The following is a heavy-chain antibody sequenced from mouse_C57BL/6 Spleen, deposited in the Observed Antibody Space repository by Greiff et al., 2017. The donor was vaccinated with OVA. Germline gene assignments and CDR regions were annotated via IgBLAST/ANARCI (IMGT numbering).Heavy chain of an antibody. D-gene: IGHD4-1*01. CDR1: GYTFTDYE. Sequence: VQRVESGAELVRPGASVTLSCKASGYTFTDYEMHWVKQTPVHGLEWIGAIDPETGGTAYNQKFKGKAILTADKSSSTAYMELRSLTSEDSAVYYCTREELTGAEYFDYWGQGTTLTVSS. V-gene: IGHV1-15*01. CDR2: IDPETGGT. J-gene: IGHJ2*01. CDR3: TREELTGAEYFDY.